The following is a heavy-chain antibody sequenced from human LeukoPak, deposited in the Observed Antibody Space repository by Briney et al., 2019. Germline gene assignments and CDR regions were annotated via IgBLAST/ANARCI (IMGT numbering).Heavy chain of an antibody. CDR2: IYYSGST. V-gene: IGHV4-39*07. Sequence: KPSETLSLTCTVSGGSISSSSYYWGWIRQPPGKGLEWIGSIYYSGSTYYNPSLKSRVTISVDTSKNQFSLKLSSVTAADTAVYYCARDRRDDFWSPVGAFDIWGQGTMVTVSS. D-gene: IGHD3-3*01. CDR3: ARDRRDDFWSPVGAFDI. CDR1: GGSISSSSYY. J-gene: IGHJ3*02.